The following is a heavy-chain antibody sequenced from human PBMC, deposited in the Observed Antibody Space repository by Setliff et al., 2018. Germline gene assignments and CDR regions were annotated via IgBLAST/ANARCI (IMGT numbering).Heavy chain of an antibody. V-gene: IGHV3-20*04. CDR1: GFTFSSFW. CDR3: ARVRNYYGSGSYLSAFDY. J-gene: IGHJ4*02. Sequence: GGSLRLSCAASGFTFSSFWMSWVRQAPGMGLEWVSGIDRNAGSTGYVDSVKGRFTISRDNAKNSLYLQMNSLKADDTAVYYCARVRNYYGSGSYLSAFDYWGQGALVTVSS. CDR2: IDRNAGST. D-gene: IGHD3-10*01.